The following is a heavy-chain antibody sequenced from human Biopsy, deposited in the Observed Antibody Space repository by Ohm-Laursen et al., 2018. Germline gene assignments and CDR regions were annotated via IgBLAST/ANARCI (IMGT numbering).Heavy chain of an antibody. J-gene: IGHJ4*01. D-gene: IGHD6-25*01. V-gene: IGHV3-9*01. CDR2: INWNSGDI. CDR1: GFIFDNYG. Sequence: SLRLSCAASGFIFDNYGMHWVRQAPGKGLEWVSGINWNSGDIVYADSVKGRFTISRDNSKNSLSLQMNSLRAEDTALYYCARDRSGLTLTTLDFWGHGTLVTVSS. CDR3: ARDRSGLTLTTLDF.